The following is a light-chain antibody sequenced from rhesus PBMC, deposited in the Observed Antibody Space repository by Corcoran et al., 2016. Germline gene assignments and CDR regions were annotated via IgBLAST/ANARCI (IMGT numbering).Light chain of an antibody. V-gene: IGKV1-33*02. CDR1: QVISKY. CDR3: QQHNSYPWT. CDR2: DAS. J-gene: IGKJ1*01. Sequence: DIQMTQSPSSLPASVGDTVTITCQASQVISKYLAWYQQKPGKAPHLLVYDASTLQTGVPSRFSGSGSGTEFTLIIRCLQPEDFATYYCQQHNSYPWTFVQWTKVEIK.